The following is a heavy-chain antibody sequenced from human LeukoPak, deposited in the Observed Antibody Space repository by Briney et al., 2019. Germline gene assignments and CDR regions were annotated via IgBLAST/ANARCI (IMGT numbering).Heavy chain of an antibody. D-gene: IGHD6-13*01. J-gene: IGHJ5*02. CDR3: ARGTGGAAAADFDP. V-gene: IGHV4-31*03. Sequence: SETLSPTCTVSGGSTSSDGYYWSWIRQHPGRGLEWIGAIYYTGSTYYNPSLKSRATISVDTSKNHFSLKLTSVTAADTAVYYCARGTGGAAAADFDPWGQGTLVTVSS. CDR1: GGSTSSDGYY. CDR2: IYYTGST.